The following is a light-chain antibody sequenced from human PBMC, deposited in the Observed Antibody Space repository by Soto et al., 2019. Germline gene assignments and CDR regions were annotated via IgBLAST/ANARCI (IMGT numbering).Light chain of an antibody. Sequence: DIQMTQSPSTLSGSVGDRVTITCQASQDISNYLNWYQQKPGKAPKLLIYDASNLETGVPSRFSGSGSGTDFTFTISSLQPEDIATYYCQQYDNLPLTFGGGTKVDNK. J-gene: IGKJ4*01. CDR1: QDISNY. CDR3: QQYDNLPLT. V-gene: IGKV1-33*01. CDR2: DAS.